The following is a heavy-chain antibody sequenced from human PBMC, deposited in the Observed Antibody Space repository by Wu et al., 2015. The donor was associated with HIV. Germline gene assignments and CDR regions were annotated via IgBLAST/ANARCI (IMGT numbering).Heavy chain of an antibody. D-gene: IGHD5-12*01. CDR1: GGTLRNYA. CDR3: VGPYTGYAYDTFDV. V-gene: IGHV1-69*13. J-gene: IGHJ3*01. Sequence: QVQLVQSGPEMKKPGSSVKVSCKAPGGTLRNYAISWVRQAPGQGLDWMGRIIPIFDRIHYKEKFQGRVFITADEATSTVYMELSSLTSDDTAVYYCVGPYTGYAYDTFDVWGQGTLVTVSS. CDR2: IIPIFDRI.